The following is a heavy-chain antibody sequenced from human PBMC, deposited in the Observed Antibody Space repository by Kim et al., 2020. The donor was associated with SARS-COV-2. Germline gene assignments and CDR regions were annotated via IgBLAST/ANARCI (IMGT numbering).Heavy chain of an antibody. D-gene: IGHD6-13*01. Sequence: SETLSLTCTVSGGSISSSSYYWGWIRQPPGKGLEWIGSIYYSGSTYYNPSLKSRVTISVDTSKNQFSLKLSSVTAADTAVYYCARLWSSSSHDAFDIWGQGTMVTVSS. CDR3: ARLWSSSSHDAFDI. CDR1: GGSISSSSYY. V-gene: IGHV4-39*01. CDR2: IYYSGST. J-gene: IGHJ3*02.